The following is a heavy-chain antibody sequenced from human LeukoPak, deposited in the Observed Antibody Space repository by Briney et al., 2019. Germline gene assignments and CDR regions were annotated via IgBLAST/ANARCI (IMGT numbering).Heavy chain of an antibody. CDR2: INHSGST. Sequence: KPSETLSLTCAVYGGSFSGYYWSWIRQPPGKGLEWIGEINHSGSTNYNPSLKSRVTISVDTSKNQFSLKLSSVTAADTAVYYCASLSHDSSGYHAWDYWGQGTLVTVSS. CDR3: ASLSHDSSGYHAWDY. J-gene: IGHJ4*02. D-gene: IGHD3-22*01. CDR1: GGSFSGYY. V-gene: IGHV4-34*01.